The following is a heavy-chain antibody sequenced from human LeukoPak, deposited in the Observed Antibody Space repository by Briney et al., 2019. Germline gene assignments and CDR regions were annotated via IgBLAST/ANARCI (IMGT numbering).Heavy chain of an antibody. Sequence: SETLSLTCAVYGGSFSGYYWSWIRQPPGKGLEWSGEINHSGSTNYNPSLKSRVTISVGTSKNQFSLKLSSVTAADTAVYYCARGCFSSGWYRRDYFDYWGQGTLVTVSS. V-gene: IGHV4-34*01. CDR2: INHSGST. CDR1: GGSFSGYY. CDR3: ARGCFSSGWYRRDYFDY. J-gene: IGHJ4*02. D-gene: IGHD6-19*01.